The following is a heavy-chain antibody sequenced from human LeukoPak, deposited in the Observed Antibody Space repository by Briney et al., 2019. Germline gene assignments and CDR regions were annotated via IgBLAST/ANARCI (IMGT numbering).Heavy chain of an antibody. V-gene: IGHV3-74*01. D-gene: IGHD1-1*01. CDR3: ARPGTGFDC. CDR1: GFTFSNYW. J-gene: IGHJ4*02. Sequence: GGSLRLSCAASGFTFSNYWMHWVRQAPGKGLVWVSRINTDGQTTSYADSVKGRFSISRDNAKNTLYLQMNSLRAEDTAVYYCARPGTGFDCWGQGTLVTVST. CDR2: INTDGQTT.